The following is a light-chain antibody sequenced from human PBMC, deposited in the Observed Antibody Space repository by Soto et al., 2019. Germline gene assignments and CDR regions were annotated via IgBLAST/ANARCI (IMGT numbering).Light chain of an antibody. V-gene: IGLV1-40*01. CDR1: SSNIGAGYD. Sequence: QPVLTQPPSVSGAPGQRVTISCTGSSSNIGAGYDVHWYQQLPGTAPKLFIFGNSNRPSGVPDRFSGSKSGTSASLAITGLQAEDEADYYYQSYDSSLSGWVFGGGTKLTVL. CDR2: GNS. J-gene: IGLJ3*02. CDR3: QSYDSSLSGWV.